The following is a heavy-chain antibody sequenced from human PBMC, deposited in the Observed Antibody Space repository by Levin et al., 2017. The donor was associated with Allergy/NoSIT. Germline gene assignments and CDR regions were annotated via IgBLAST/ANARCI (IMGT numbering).Heavy chain of an antibody. V-gene: IGHV3-49*03. D-gene: IGHD2-21*02. CDR2: IRSKAHSETT. CDR3: SRGLAYCGGDCFSPWYFDV. CDR1: GFTFGDYA. Sequence: GGSLRLSCTASGFTFGDYAMSWFRQAPGKGLEWVGFIRSKAHSETTESAASVKGRFTISRDDSKSIAFLQMNSLKTDDTGVYFCSRGLAYCGGDCFSPWYFDVWGRGTLVIVSS. J-gene: IGHJ2*01.